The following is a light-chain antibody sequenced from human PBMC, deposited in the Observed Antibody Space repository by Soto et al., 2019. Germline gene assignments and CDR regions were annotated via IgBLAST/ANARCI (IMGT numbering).Light chain of an antibody. Sequence: QSVLTQPPSVSGAPGRRVTISCTGSSSNIGAGYDVHWYQQFPGTAPKLLILGNSDRPSGVPDRFSGSKSGTSVSLAITGLQAEDEADYFCQSYDSSLSTYVFGTGTKVTVL. CDR3: QSYDSSLSTYV. J-gene: IGLJ1*01. V-gene: IGLV1-40*01. CDR1: SSNIGAGYD. CDR2: GNS.